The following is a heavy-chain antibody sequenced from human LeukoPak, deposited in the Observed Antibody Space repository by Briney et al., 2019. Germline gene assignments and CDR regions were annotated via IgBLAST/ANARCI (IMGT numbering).Heavy chain of an antibody. Sequence: PSETLSLTCTVSGGSISSYYWSWIRQPAGKGLEWIGRIYTSGSTNYNPSLKSRVTMSVDTSKNQFSLKLSSVTAADTAVYYCARDHPHWNDDYYYYYYMDVWGKGTTVTVSS. CDR2: IYTSGST. CDR3: ARDHPHWNDDYYYYYYMDV. V-gene: IGHV4-4*07. D-gene: IGHD1-1*01. CDR1: GGSISSYY. J-gene: IGHJ6*03.